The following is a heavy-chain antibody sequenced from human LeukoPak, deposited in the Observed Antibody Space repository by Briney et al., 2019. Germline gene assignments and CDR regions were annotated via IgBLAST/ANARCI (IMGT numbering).Heavy chain of an antibody. D-gene: IGHD3-10*01. V-gene: IGHV3-23*01. CDR3: AKGSWFGELYFQH. Sequence: GGSLRLSCAASGFTFSSYAMSWVRQAPGKGLEWVSAISGSGGSTYYADSVKGRFTISRDNSKNTLYLQMDSLRAEDTAVYYCAKGSWFGELYFQHWGQGTLVTVSS. CDR1: GFTFSSYA. CDR2: ISGSGGST. J-gene: IGHJ1*01.